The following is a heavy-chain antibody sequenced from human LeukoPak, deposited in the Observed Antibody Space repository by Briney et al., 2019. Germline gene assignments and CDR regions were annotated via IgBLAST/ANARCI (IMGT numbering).Heavy chain of an antibody. V-gene: IGHV3-48*01. CDR1: GFTFSGYN. J-gene: IGHJ4*02. CDR2: ISSSNSII. D-gene: IGHD6-19*01. CDR3: ARVRGGWFFDY. Sequence: GGSLRLSCAASGFTFSGYNMNWARQAPGKGLEWLSFISSSNSIIYYADSMKGRFIISRDNAQNSLYLQMNSLRAEDTAVYYCARVRGGWFFDYWGQGTLVTVSS.